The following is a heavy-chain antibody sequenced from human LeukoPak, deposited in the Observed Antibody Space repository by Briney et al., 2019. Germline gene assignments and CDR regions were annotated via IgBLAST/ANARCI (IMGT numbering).Heavy chain of an antibody. CDR2: INHSGST. CDR1: GGSFSGYY. J-gene: IGHJ6*03. V-gene: IGHV4-34*01. D-gene: IGHD5-18*01. CDR3: ARQGYSYGSYYYYMDV. Sequence: SETLSLTCAVYGGSFSGYYWSWIRQPPGKGLEWIGEINHSGSTNYNPSLKSRVTISVDTSKNQFSLKLSSVTAADTAVYYCARQGYSYGSYYYYMDVWGKGTTVTASS.